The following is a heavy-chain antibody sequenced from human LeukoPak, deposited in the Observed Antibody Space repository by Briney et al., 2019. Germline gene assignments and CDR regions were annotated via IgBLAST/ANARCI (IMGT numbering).Heavy chain of an antibody. CDR2: IWYDGSNK. CDR1: GFTFSSYG. Sequence: GRSLRLSCAASGFTFSSYGMHWVRQAPGKGLEWVAVIWYDGSNKYYADSVKGRFTISRDNSKNTLYLQMNSLRAEDTAVYYCARTLYLLTWDAFDIWGQGTMVTVSS. CDR3: ARTLYLLTWDAFDI. J-gene: IGHJ3*02. D-gene: IGHD2-8*01. V-gene: IGHV3-33*01.